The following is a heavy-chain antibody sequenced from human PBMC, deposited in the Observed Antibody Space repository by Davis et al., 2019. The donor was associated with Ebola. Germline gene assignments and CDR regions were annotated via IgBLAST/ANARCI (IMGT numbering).Heavy chain of an antibody. J-gene: IGHJ6*02. D-gene: IGHD5-18*01. CDR2: IYHSGST. V-gene: IGHV4-59*12. CDR3: ARGADTAMVYYYGMDV. CDR1: GGSISSYY. Sequence: SETLSLTCTVSGGSISSYYWSWIRQPPGKGLEWIGYIYHSGSTYYNPSLKSRVTISVDRSKNQFSLKLSSVTAADTAVYYCARGADTAMVYYYGMDVWGQGTTVTVSS.